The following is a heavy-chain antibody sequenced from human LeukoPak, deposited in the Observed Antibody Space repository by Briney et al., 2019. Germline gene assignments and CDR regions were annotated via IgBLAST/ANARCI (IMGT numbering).Heavy chain of an antibody. J-gene: IGHJ4*02. CDR3: ALGPGFWSGYYPFDY. CDR2: IIPILGIA. Sequence: SVKVSCKASGGTFSSYAISWVRQAPGQGLEWMGRIIPILGIANYAQKFQGRVTITADKSTSTAYMELSSLRSEDTAVYYCALGPGFWSGYYPFDYWGQGTLVTVPS. D-gene: IGHD3-3*01. V-gene: IGHV1-69*04. CDR1: GGTFSSYA.